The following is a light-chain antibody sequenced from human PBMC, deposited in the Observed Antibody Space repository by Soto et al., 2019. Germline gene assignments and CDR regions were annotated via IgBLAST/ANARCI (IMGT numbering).Light chain of an antibody. CDR2: ATS. J-gene: IGKJ1*01. CDR3: QQYGRSGR. V-gene: IGKV3-20*01. Sequence: IALNLPLCNLSSAPAETPTLSCRASQSVSRTYLAWYQQKPVQAPRLLIYATSSRATGIPDRFSGSGSGTDFTLTISRLEPEDFAVYYCQQYGRSGRLGQGTKVDIK. CDR1: QSVSRTY.